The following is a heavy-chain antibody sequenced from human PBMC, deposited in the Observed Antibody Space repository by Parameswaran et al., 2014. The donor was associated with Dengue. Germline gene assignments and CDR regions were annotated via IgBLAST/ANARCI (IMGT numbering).Heavy chain of an antibody. D-gene: IGHD6-19*01. V-gene: IGHV3-73*01. CDR3: TRHRYSSGRGNWFDP. Sequence: VRQMPGKGLEWVGRIRSKANSYATAYAASVKGRFTISRDDSKNTAYLQMNSLKTEDTAVYYCTRHRYSSGRGNWFDPWGQGTLVTVSS. J-gene: IGHJ5*02. CDR2: IRSKANSYAT.